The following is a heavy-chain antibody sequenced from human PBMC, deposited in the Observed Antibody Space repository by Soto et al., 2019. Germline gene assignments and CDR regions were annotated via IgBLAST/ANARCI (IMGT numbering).Heavy chain of an antibody. Sequence: ESLSLTCAVYVGSFSGYYWRWIRQPPGKGLEWIGEINHSGSTNYNPSLKSRVTISVDTSKNQFSLKLSSVTAADTAVYYCARGKLEMATIRGAYFDYWGQGTLVTVSS. V-gene: IGHV4-34*01. CDR3: ARGKLEMATIRGAYFDY. J-gene: IGHJ4*02. CDR1: VGSFSGYY. D-gene: IGHD5-12*01. CDR2: INHSGST.